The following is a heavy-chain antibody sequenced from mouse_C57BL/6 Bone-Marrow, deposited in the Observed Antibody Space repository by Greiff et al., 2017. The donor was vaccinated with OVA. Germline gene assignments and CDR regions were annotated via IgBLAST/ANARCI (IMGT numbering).Heavy chain of an antibody. CDR2: IYPGSGST. CDR3: ARSSYYYFDY. V-gene: IGHV1-55*01. D-gene: IGHD1-1*01. J-gene: IGHJ2*01. CDR1: GYTFTSYW. Sequence: QVQLKQPGAELVKPGASVKMSCKASGYTFTSYWITWVKQRPGQGLEWIGDIYPGSGSTNYNEKFKSKATLTADKSSSTAYMELRSLTSEDSAVYFCARSSYYYFDYWGQGTTLTVSS.